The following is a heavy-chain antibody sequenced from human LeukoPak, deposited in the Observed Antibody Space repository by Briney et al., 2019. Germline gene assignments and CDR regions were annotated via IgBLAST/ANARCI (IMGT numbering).Heavy chain of an antibody. CDR3: ARYPPVGYGSGSYGAFDI. CDR2: VKHSGST. D-gene: IGHD3-10*01. V-gene: IGHV4-34*01. J-gene: IGHJ3*02. Sequence: PSETLSLTCAVYGGSFSGFYWSWIRQSPGKGLEWIGEVKHSGSTNYNPSLKSRVTISVDTSKNQFSLKLRSLTAADTAVYYCARYPPVGYGSGSYGAFDIWGQGTMVTVSS. CDR1: GGSFSGFY.